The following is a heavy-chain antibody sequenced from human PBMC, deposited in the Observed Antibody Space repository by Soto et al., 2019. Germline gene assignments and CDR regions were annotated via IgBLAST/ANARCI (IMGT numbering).Heavy chain of an antibody. CDR3: ARSIRGPRRFNGMDV. J-gene: IGHJ6*02. D-gene: IGHD1-20*01. CDR1: GFSLTSPGMC. V-gene: IGHV2-70*13. CDR2: IERDDDDK. Sequence: SGPTLVNTTETLTLTCTLGGFSLTSPGMCVSWIRHSPGKALEWLALIERDDDDKYYSTSLKTRLTISKDTRKNQVVLTMANMEPADTATYYCARSIRGPRRFNGMDVWGQGTTVTVYS.